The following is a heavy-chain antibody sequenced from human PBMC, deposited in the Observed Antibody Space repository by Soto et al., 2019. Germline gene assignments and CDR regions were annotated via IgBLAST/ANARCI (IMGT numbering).Heavy chain of an antibody. J-gene: IGHJ3*02. D-gene: IGHD3-10*01. Sequence: EVQLLESGGGLVQPGGSLRLSCAASGCTFSSYAMSWVRQAPGKGLEWVSAISGSGGTTYYADSVKGRFTFSRDNSKNALYLQMNGMRAEDTAVYYCAKTANGWFSAFDICGQGTMVTVSS. V-gene: IGHV3-23*01. CDR3: AKTANGWFSAFDI. CDR1: GCTFSSYA. CDR2: ISGSGGTT.